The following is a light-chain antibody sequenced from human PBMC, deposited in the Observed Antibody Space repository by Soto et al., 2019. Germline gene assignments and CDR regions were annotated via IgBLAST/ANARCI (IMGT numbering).Light chain of an antibody. CDR3: QQYENFPLT. Sequence: EIVLTQSPGTLSLSPGERATLSCRASQSVSSSYLAWYQQKPGQAPRLLIYGASSRATGIPDRFSGSGSGTDFTLTISRLEPEDIATYYCQQYENFPLTFGGGTKVEI. CDR1: QSVSSSY. V-gene: IGKV3-20*01. J-gene: IGKJ4*01. CDR2: GAS.